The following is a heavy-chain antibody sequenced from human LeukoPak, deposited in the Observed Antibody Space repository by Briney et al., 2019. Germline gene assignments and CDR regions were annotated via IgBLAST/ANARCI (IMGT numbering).Heavy chain of an antibody. V-gene: IGHV4-38-2*02. J-gene: IGHJ4*02. CDR1: GFSISIGYY. CDR3: ARRRYDASGYYPSRGRYFDY. CDR2: INHSGST. Sequence: SETLSLTCTVSGFSISIGYYWGWIRQPPGKGLEWIGEINHSGSTNYNPSLKSRVTISVDTSKNQFSLTLSSVTAADTAEYYCARRRYDASGYYPSRGRYFDYWGQGTLVTVSS. D-gene: IGHD3-22*01.